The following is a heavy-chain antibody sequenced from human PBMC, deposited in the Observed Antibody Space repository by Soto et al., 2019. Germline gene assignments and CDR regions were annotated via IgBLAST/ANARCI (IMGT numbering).Heavy chain of an antibody. Sequence: PGGSLRLSCAASGFTFSSYGVHWVRQAPGKGLEWVASVSYDGSNKHYGDSVKGRFTISRDNSRNTLDLQMNSLRAEDTAVYYCAKDTYYYDRSGYYTYDHWGQGTQVNVSS. J-gene: IGHJ4*02. CDR3: AKDTYYYDRSGYYTYDH. V-gene: IGHV3-30*18. CDR1: GFTFSSYG. D-gene: IGHD3-22*01. CDR2: VSYDGSNK.